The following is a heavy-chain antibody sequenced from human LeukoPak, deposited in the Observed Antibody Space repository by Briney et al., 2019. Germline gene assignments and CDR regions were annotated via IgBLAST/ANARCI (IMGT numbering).Heavy chain of an antibody. CDR2: MIPILGIA. Sequence: SVKVSCKASGGTFTSYTISWVRQAPGQGLEWMGRMIPILGIATYAQYFQSRVTITADKSTRTAYMELSSLSSEDTAVYYCARDKGYCSSTSCRGYNWFDPWGQGTLVTVSS. D-gene: IGHD2-2*01. CDR1: GGTFTSYT. CDR3: ARDKGYCSSTSCRGYNWFDP. J-gene: IGHJ5*02. V-gene: IGHV1-69*04.